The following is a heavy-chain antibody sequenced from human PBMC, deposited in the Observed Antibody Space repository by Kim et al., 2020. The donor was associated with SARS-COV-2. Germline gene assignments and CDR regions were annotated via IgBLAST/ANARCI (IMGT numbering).Heavy chain of an antibody. CDR2: IYYSGSA. V-gene: IGHV4-59*01. CDR3: ARRFYDSGTYYFDY. CDR1: GASINSYY. Sequence: SETLSLTCTVSGASINSYYWSWIRQPPGKGLEWIGYIYYSGSANYNPSLKSRITISVDTSKNQFSLKLSSVTAADTAVYYCARRFYDSGTYYFDYWGQGTLVTVSS. D-gene: IGHD3-22*01. J-gene: IGHJ4*02.